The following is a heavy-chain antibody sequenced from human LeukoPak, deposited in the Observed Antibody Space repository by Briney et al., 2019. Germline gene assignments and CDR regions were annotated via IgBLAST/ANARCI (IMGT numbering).Heavy chain of an antibody. CDR1: GFGFGSYA. CDR3: ARGAHYGAIYYFGY. CDR2: FSGSGGYT. D-gene: IGHD4-17*01. V-gene: IGHV3-23*01. J-gene: IGHJ4*02. Sequence: GGSLRLSCAASGFGFGSYAMTWVRQAPGKGLEWVSGFSGSGGYTYYTDSVKGRFTISRDNSKNTLYLQMNSLRVEDTAIYYCARGAHYGAIYYFGYWGQGTLVTVSS.